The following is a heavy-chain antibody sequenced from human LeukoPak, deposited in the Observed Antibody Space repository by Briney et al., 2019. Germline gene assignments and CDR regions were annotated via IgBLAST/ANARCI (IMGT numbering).Heavy chain of an antibody. CDR1: GGSISSGSYY. J-gene: IGHJ4*02. CDR2: IYTSGST. D-gene: IGHD1-14*01. CDR3: ARGVSGSVDY. Sequence: SETLSLTCTVSGGSISSGSYYWRWIRQPAGKGLEWIGRIYTSGSTNYNPSLKSRVTISVDTSKNQFSLKLTSVTAADTAVYYCARGVSGSVDYWGQGTLVTVSS. V-gene: IGHV4-61*02.